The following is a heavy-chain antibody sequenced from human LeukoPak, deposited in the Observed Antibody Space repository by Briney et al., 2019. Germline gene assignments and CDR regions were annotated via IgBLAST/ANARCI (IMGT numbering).Heavy chain of an antibody. Sequence: PSETLSLTCTVSNGSISPYYWSWIRQPLGKGLEWIGYIYHSGNTNYNPSLSSRVTISVDTSKNQFSLELTSVTAADTAVYFCARFPAKKADWGQGTLVTVSS. V-gene: IGHV4-59*01. CDR2: IYHSGNT. J-gene: IGHJ4*02. CDR3: ARFPAKKAD. CDR1: NGSISPYY. D-gene: IGHD4/OR15-4a*01.